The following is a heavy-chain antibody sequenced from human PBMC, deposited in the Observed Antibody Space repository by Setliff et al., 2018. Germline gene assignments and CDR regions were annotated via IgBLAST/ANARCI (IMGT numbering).Heavy chain of an antibody. CDR2: ISPYSGES. CDR1: GFSFSTFG. CDR3: TRSRAPRVVLAADFDL. Sequence: GASVKVSCKTSGFSFSTFGFSWVRQAPGQGLVWMGWISPYSGESNYAQKFQDRLTVTADTSTKTTYMELRSLTSDDTAVYFCTRSRAPRVVLAADFDLWGQGTLVTVSS. D-gene: IGHD3-16*01. J-gene: IGHJ4*02. V-gene: IGHV1-18*01.